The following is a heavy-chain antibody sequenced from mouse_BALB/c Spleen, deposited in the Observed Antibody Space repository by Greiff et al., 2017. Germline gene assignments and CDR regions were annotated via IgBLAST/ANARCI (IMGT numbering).Heavy chain of an antibody. J-gene: IGHJ2*01. CDR3: ARLPSYYGSSYFDY. CDR1: GFTFSSFG. Sequence: EVQGVESGGGLVQPGGSRKLSCAASGFTFSSFGMHWVRQAPEKGLEWVAYISSGSSTIYYADTVKGRFTISRDNPKNTLFLQMTSLRSEDTAMYYCARLPSYYGSSYFDYWGQGTTLTVSS. CDR2: ISSGSSTI. V-gene: IGHV5-17*02. D-gene: IGHD1-1*01.